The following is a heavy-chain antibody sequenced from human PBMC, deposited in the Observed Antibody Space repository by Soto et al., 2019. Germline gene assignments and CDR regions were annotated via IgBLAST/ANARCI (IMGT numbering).Heavy chain of an antibody. CDR3: ARDVGVQELDY. J-gene: IGHJ4*02. V-gene: IGHV3-7*01. CDR2: IKPDGSGK. CDR1: GFTFRSNW. D-gene: IGHD6-6*01. Sequence: VGSLRLSCAASGFTFRSNWMSWVRQAPGRGLEWVANIKPDGSGKYYLDSVRGRFTISRDNAENSLFLQIDSLRVEDTAVYYCARDVGVQELDYWGQGTLVTVSS.